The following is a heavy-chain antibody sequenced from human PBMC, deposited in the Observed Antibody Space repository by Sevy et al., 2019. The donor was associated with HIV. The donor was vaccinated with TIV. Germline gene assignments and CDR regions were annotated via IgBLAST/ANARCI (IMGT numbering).Heavy chain of an antibody. Sequence: GGSLRLSCEVFGFSFSDYGMHWVRQAPGKGLEWVAAIWYDGINKYYADSVKGRFTISRDNSKNTLYLQMNSLRDDDTAIYYCARDNVLAMMISMLRGALSYNFDYWGQGTLVTVSS. CDR3: ARDNVLAMMISMLRGALSYNFDY. CDR1: GFSFSDYG. J-gene: IGHJ4*02. CDR2: IWYDGINK. V-gene: IGHV3-33*01. D-gene: IGHD3-10*01.